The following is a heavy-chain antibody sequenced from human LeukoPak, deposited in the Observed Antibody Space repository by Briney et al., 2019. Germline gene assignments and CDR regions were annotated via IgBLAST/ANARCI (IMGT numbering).Heavy chain of an antibody. CDR3: ARDNSVGDNAWWFDP. J-gene: IGHJ5*02. D-gene: IGHD1-26*01. CDR2: INPTGGST. V-gene: IGHV1-46*01. CDR1: GYTFSNYY. Sequence: ASVKVSCKASGYTFSNYYMHWVRQAPGQGLEWMGLINPTGGSTGYAQKFQGRVTMTRDMSTSTDYMELSSLRSEDTAIYYCARDNSVGDNAWWFDPWGQGTLVTVSS.